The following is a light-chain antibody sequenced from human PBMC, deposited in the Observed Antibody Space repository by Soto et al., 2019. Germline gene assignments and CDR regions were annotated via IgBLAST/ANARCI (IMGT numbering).Light chain of an antibody. CDR2: GAN. V-gene: IGKV1-39*01. J-gene: IGKJ2*01. Sequence: DIQMTQSPSSLSASVGDTVTITCRASQTITFYLNWYPQEPGKPPKLLIYGANTLQGGVPSRFSAGGSGTDFTLSSNNLQPGDFAAYYCQQTYTPPFTFGQVTKLHIK. CDR1: QTITFY. CDR3: QQTYTPPFT.